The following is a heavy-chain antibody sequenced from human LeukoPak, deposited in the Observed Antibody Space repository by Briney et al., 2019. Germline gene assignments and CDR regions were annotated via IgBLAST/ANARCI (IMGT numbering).Heavy chain of an antibody. Sequence: ASVKVSCKASGYTFTGYYMHWVRQAPGQGLEWMGWINPNSGGTNYAQKFQGRVTMTRDTSISTAYMELSRLRSDDTAVYYCARTSTYYYDSRGYSDAFDIWGQGTMVTVSS. J-gene: IGHJ3*02. CDR3: ARTSTYYYDSRGYSDAFDI. CDR1: GYTFTGYY. D-gene: IGHD3-22*01. CDR2: INPNSGGT. V-gene: IGHV1-2*02.